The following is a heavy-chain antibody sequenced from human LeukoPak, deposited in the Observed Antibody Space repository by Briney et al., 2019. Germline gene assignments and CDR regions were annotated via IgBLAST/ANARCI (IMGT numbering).Heavy chain of an antibody. J-gene: IGHJ4*02. CDR2: ISYDGSNK. V-gene: IGHV3-30*04. Sequence: PGRSLRLSCAASGFTFSSYAMHWVRQAPGKGLEWEAVISYDGSNKYYADSVKGRFTISRDNSKNTLYLQMNSLRAEDTAVYYCARAERTGYGDYYYFDYWGQGTLVTVSS. CDR1: GFTFSSYA. CDR3: ARAERTGYGDYYYFDY. D-gene: IGHD4-17*01.